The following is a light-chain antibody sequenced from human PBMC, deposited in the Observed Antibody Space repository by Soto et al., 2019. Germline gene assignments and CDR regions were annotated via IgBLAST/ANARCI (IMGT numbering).Light chain of an antibody. J-gene: IGLJ7*01. CDR2: EVS. CDR3: CSYAGSSTLAV. V-gene: IGLV2-23*02. CDR1: SSDVGSYNL. Sequence: QSALTQPASVSGSPGQSITISCTGTSSDVGSYNLVSWYQQHPTKAPKLMIYEVSKRPSGVSNRFSGSKSDNTVSLTISGLQAEDEADYYCCSYAGSSTLAVFGGGTQLTVL.